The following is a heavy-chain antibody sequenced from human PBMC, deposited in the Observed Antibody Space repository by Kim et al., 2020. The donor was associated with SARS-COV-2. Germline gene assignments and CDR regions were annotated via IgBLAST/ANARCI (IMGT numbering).Heavy chain of an antibody. D-gene: IGHD6-19*01. V-gene: IGHV1-46*01. J-gene: IGHJ4*02. CDR2: ST. CDR3: ARALSGWFDY. Sequence: STSYAQKFQGRVTMTRDTSTSTVYMELSSLRSEDTAVYYCARALSGWFDYWGQGTLVTVSS.